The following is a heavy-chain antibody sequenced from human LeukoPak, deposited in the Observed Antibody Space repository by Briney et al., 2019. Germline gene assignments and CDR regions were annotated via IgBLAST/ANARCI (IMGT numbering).Heavy chain of an antibody. D-gene: IGHD6-13*01. Sequence: GASVKVSCKASGYTFTSYDINWVRQATGQGLEWMGWMNPNSGNTGYAQKFQGRVTMTRNTSISTAYMELSSLRSEDTAVYYCAWGSSWYNSAFDPWGQGTLVTVSS. CDR3: AWGSSWYNSAFDP. CDR2: MNPNSGNT. J-gene: IGHJ5*02. V-gene: IGHV1-8*01. CDR1: GYTFTSYD.